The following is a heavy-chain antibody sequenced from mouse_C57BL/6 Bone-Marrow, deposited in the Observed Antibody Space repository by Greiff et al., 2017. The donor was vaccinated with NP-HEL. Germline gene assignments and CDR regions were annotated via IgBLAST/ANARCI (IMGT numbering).Heavy chain of an antibody. CDR2: IYPGSGST. CDR1: GYTFTSYW. V-gene: IGHV1-55*01. J-gene: IGHJ3*01. CDR3: ARSRDYGSSYYAWFAY. D-gene: IGHD1-1*01. Sequence: QVQLKQPGAELVKPGASVKMSCKASGYTFTSYWITWVKQRPGQGLEWIGDIYPGSGSTNYNEKFKSKATLTVDTSSSTAYMQLSSLTSEDSAVYYCARSRDYGSSYYAWFAYWGQGTLVTVSA.